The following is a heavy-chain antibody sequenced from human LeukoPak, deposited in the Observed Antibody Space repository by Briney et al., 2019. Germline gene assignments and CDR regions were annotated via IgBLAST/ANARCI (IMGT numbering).Heavy chain of an antibody. J-gene: IGHJ4*02. D-gene: IGHD6-19*01. CDR1: GGTFSSYA. CDR2: IIPILGIA. Sequence: SVKVSCKASGGTFSSYAISWVRQAPGQGLEWMGRIIPILGIANYAQKFQGRVTITADKSTSTAYMELSSLRSEDTAVYYCARGGASSGDYFDYWGQGTLVTVSS. CDR3: ARGGASSGDYFDY. V-gene: IGHV1-69*04.